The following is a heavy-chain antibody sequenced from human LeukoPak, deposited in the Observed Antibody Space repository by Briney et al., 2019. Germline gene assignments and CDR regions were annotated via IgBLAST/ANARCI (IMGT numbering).Heavy chain of an antibody. V-gene: IGHV4-59*01. CDR2: IYYSGST. CDR3: AREKPNWFDP. J-gene: IGHJ5*02. CDR1: GGSISSYY. Sequence: PSETLSLTCTVSGGSISSYYWSWIRQPPGKGLEWIGYIYYSGSTNYNPPLKSRVTISVDTSKNQFSLKLSSVTAADTAVYYCAREKPNWFDPWGQGTLVTVSS.